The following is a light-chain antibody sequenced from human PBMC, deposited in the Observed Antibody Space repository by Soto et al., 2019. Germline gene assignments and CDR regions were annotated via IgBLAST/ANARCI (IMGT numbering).Light chain of an antibody. Sequence: DIQMTQSPSSLSASVGDRVTITCRTSYNIRKYLNWYQQKPGKVPELLIYASSILQSGVPSRFSGSGSGTDVTITISSLQPEDFATYYCQQAYTTHLTCGQGTKVE. V-gene: IGKV1-39*01. CDR2: ASS. J-gene: IGKJ1*01. CDR1: YNIRKY. CDR3: QQAYTTHLT.